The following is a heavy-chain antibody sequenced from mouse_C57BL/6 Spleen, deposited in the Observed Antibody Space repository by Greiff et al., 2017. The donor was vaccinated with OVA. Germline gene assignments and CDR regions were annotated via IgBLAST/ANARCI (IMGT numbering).Heavy chain of an antibody. CDR3: ARGDDGYAMDY. CDR1: GYTFTSYW. CDR2: IYPGSGST. J-gene: IGHJ4*01. V-gene: IGHV1-55*01. D-gene: IGHD2-12*01. Sequence: QVQLQQPGAELVKPGASVKMSCKASGYTFTSYWITWVKQRPGQGLEWIGDIYPGSGSTNYNEKFKSKATLTVDTSSSTASMQLSSLTSEDSAVYYCARGDDGYAMDYWGQGTSVTVSS.